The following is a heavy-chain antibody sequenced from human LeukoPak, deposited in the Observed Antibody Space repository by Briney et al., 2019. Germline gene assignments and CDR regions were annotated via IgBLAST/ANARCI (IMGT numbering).Heavy chain of an antibody. CDR3: ATYRQVLLPFES. CDR2: IFPSRGGI. J-gene: IGHJ4*02. CDR1: GCWFSTFA. V-gene: IGHV3-23*01. D-gene: IGHD2-8*02. Sequence: GGSLRLSGAASGCWFSTFAMIRVRKAPRKGMEWVSSIFPSRGGIHYADSVRGRFTISRDNSKSALSLQMNSLGAEDTAIYYCATYRQVLLPFESWGQRTLVTVSS.